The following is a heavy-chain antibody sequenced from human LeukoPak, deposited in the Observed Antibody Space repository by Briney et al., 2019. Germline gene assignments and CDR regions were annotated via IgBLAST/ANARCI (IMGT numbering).Heavy chain of an antibody. J-gene: IGHJ6*02. Sequence: SETLSLTCTVSGGSINNYYWSWIRQPPGMGLEWIGYIYYSGSTNYNPSLKSRVTISVDTSKNQFSLKLSSVTAADTAVYYCARVPQYTHYYYGMDVWGQGTTVTVSS. V-gene: IGHV4-59*01. CDR3: ARVPQYTHYYYGMDV. CDR1: GGSINNYY. CDR2: IYYSGST. D-gene: IGHD2-2*02.